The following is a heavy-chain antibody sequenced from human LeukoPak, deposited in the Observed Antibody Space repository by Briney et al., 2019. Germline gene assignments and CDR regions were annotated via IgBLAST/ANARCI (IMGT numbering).Heavy chain of an antibody. CDR3: ATSSEAPGNN. V-gene: IGHV3-21*01. D-gene: IGHD1/OR15-1a*01. Sequence: GGSLRLSCAGSGFTFSSSAMNWVRQVPGKGLEWVSSINNVVSHIYYADSVRGRFTISRDNAENSLYLQMNSLRAEDTAVYYCATSSEAPGNNWGQGTLVTVSS. J-gene: IGHJ4*02. CDR2: INNVVSHI. CDR1: GFTFSSSA.